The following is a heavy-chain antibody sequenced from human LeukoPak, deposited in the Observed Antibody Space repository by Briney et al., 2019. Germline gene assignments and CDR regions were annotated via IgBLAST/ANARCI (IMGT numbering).Heavy chain of an antibody. J-gene: IGHJ4*02. V-gene: IGHV1-18*01. CDR3: ARADYYDSSGYYSETIDY. CDR1: GYTFTSYG. Sequence: ASVKVSCKASGYTFTSYGISWVRQAPGQGLEWMGWISAYNGNTNYAQKLQGRVTVTTDTSTSTAYMELRSLRSDDTAVYYCARADYYDSSGYYSETIDYWGQGTLVTVSS. CDR2: ISAYNGNT. D-gene: IGHD3-22*01.